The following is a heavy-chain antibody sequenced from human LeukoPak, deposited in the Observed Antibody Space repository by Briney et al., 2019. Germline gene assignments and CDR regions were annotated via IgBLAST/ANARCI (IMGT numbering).Heavy chain of an antibody. D-gene: IGHD2-8*01. CDR3: ARHKYCTNAVCTTRWFDP. CDR2: ISSSSSTI. V-gene: IGHV3-48*03. J-gene: IGHJ5*02. CDR1: GFTFSSYE. Sequence: GGSLRLSCAASGFTFSSYEMNWVRQAPGKGLEWVSYISSSSSTIYYADSVKGRFTISRDNAKNSLYLQMNSLRAEDTAVYFCARHKYCTNAVCTTRWFDPWGQGTLVTVSS.